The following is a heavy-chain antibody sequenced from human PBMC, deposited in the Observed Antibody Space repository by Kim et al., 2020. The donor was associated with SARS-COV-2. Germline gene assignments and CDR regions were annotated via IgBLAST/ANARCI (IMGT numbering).Heavy chain of an antibody. Sequence: ADPMKGRFTIARDNSKNPLYLQMNSLRAEDTAVYYCAKGQPYGSGSHAFDDWGQGTLVTVSS. CDR3: AKGQPYGSGSHAFDD. D-gene: IGHD3-10*01. J-gene: IGHJ4*02. V-gene: IGHV3-23*01.